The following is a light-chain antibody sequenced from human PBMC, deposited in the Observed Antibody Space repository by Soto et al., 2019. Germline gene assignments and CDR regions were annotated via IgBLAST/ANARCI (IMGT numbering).Light chain of an antibody. CDR3: QQRSGT. V-gene: IGKV3-11*01. J-gene: IGKJ1*01. Sequence: EIVLTQSPGTLSLSPGEGATLSCRASQSVSSYLAWYQQKPGQAPRLLIYDASNRATGIPARFSGSGSGTDFTLTISSLEPEDFAVYYCQQRSGTFGQGTKVDIK. CDR2: DAS. CDR1: QSVSSY.